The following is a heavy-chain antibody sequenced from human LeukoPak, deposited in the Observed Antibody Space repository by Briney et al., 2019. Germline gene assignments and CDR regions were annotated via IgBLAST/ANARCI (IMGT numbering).Heavy chain of an antibody. V-gene: IGHV4-59*12. CDR1: GGSFSTYY. CDR2: IYHTGSI. J-gene: IGHJ5*02. CDR3: AREGQNWFDP. Sequence: PSETLSLTCAVSGGSFSTYYWNWVRQSPGKGLEWITSIYHTGSIYYNPSLRSRATMSVDTSKNQFSLILNSVTAADTAVYYCAREGQNWFDPWGQGTLVTVSS.